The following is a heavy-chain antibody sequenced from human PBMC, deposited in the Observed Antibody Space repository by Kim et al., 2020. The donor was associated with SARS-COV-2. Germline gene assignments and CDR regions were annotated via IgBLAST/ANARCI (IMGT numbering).Heavy chain of an antibody. J-gene: IGHJ4*02. CDR3: ADSSSWYENDPGGY. Sequence: GGSLRLSCAASGFTFSSYAMSWVRQAPGKGLEWVSAISGSGGSTYYADSVKGRFTISRDNSKNTLYLQMNSLRAEDTAVYYCADSSSWYENDPGGYWGQGTLVTVSS. CDR2: ISGSGGST. D-gene: IGHD6-13*01. V-gene: IGHV3-23*01. CDR1: GFTFSSYA.